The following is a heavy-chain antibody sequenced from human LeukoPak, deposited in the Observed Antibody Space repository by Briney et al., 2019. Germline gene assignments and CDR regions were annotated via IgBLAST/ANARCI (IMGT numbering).Heavy chain of an antibody. CDR1: GFTFSDYY. CDR3: ATAREGATTRRVY. D-gene: IGHD1-26*01. CDR2: ISSSGSTI. V-gene: IGHV3-11*04. Sequence: GGSLRLSCAASGFTFSDYYMSWIRQAPGKGLEWVSYISSSGSTIYYADSVKGRFTISRDNAKNSLYLQMNSLRAEDTAVYYCATAREGATTRRVYWGQGTLVTVSS. J-gene: IGHJ4*02.